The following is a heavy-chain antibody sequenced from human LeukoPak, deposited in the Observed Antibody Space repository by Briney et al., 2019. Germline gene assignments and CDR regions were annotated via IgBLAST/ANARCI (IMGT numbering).Heavy chain of an antibody. D-gene: IGHD4-17*01. Sequence: SETLSLTCSVSGGSISTYYWSWIRPLPGKGPEWIGYIYYTGTTNYNPSLRSRVTISVDTPRNQFSLRLSSVTAADTAVYYCAREDPQTTVPEGMDVWGHGTTVIVSS. CDR3: AREDPQTTVPEGMDV. CDR2: IYYTGTT. CDR1: GGSISTYY. J-gene: IGHJ6*02. V-gene: IGHV4-59*01.